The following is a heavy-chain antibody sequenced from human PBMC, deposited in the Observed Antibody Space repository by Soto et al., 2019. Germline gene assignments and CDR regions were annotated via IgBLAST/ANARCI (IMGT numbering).Heavy chain of an antibody. Sequence: QVQLVQSGAEVKKPGASVKVSCEASGYSFISHHMLWVRQAPGQGLEWMGIINPSGGGTRYAQKFQDRVTMTRDTSTSTIYMQLTGLSSEDTAVYYCARHSQFYCSGGSCSGSMDVWGQGTTVTVSS. J-gene: IGHJ6*02. V-gene: IGHV1-46*01. D-gene: IGHD2-15*01. CDR3: ARHSQFYCSGGSCSGSMDV. CDR1: GYSFISHH. CDR2: INPSGGGT.